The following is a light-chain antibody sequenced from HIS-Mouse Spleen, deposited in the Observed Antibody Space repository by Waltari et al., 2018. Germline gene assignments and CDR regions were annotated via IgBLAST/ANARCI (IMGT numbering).Light chain of an antibody. Sequence: DIQLTQSPSFLSASVGDRVTITCRASQGISSYLAWYQQKPGKAPKLLIYAASTLQSGVPSRFSGSGSGTEFTITISSLQPEDFATYYCRQLNSYPPTFGQGTKVEIK. V-gene: IGKV1-9*01. J-gene: IGKJ1*01. CDR1: QGISSY. CDR3: RQLNSYPPT. CDR2: AAS.